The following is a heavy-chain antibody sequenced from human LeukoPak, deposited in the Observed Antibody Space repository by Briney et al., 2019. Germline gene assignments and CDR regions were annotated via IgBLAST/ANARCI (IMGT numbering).Heavy chain of an antibody. CDR1: GFTFSDYY. CDR3: ARAKVGQLVTSFFQH. J-gene: IGHJ1*01. Sequence: GGSLRLSCAASGFTFSDYYMNWIRQAPGKGLEWVSSISSSSSYIYYADSVKGRFTISRDNAKNSLYLQMNSLRAEDTAVYYCARAKVGQLVTSFFQHWGQGTLVTVSS. CDR2: ISSSSSYI. D-gene: IGHD6-6*01. V-gene: IGHV3-21*01.